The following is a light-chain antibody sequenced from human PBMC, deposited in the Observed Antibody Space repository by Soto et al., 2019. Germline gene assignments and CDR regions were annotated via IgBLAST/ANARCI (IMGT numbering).Light chain of an antibody. V-gene: IGKV1-12*01. CDR2: DAS. CDR3: QQLNAYPHS. J-gene: IGKJ4*01. Sequence: DIQMTQSPSSVSASVGARVPITCRASQGINSWLAWYQQNSGKAPKLLIYDASSLESGVPSRFSGSGSGTEFTLTVSSLQPEDFATYYCQQLNAYPHSFGGGTKVDIK. CDR1: QGINSW.